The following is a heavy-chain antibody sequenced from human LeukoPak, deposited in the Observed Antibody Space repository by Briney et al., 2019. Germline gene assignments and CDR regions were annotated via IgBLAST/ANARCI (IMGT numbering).Heavy chain of an antibody. D-gene: IGHD6-13*01. Sequence: GGSLRLSCAASGFTFSSYSMNWVRQAPGKGLEWVSYISSSSTIYYADSVKGRFTISRDNAKNSLYLQMNSLRAEDTAVYYCARDGPSSWYLSYFDYWGQGTLVTVSS. CDR3: ARDGPSSWYLSYFDY. CDR1: GFTFSSYS. V-gene: IGHV3-48*04. J-gene: IGHJ4*02. CDR2: ISSSSTI.